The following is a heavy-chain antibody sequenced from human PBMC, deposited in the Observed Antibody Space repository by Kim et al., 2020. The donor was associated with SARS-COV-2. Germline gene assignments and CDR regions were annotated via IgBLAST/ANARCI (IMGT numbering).Heavy chain of an antibody. CDR3: ATDRYSSSSVRFGYFDY. Sequence: ASVKVSCKVSGYTLTELSMHWVRQAPGKGLEWMGGFDPEDGETIYAQKFQGRVTMTEDTSTDTAYMELSSLRSEDTAVYYCATDRYSSSSVRFGYFDYWGQGTLVTVSS. D-gene: IGHD6-6*01. V-gene: IGHV1-24*01. CDR2: FDPEDGET. CDR1: GYTLTELS. J-gene: IGHJ4*02.